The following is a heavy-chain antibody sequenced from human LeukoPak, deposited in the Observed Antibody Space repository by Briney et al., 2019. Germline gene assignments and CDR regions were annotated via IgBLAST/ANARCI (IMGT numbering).Heavy chain of an antibody. V-gene: IGHV3-30*02. CDR3: ANICTSTSCYPALDAFDF. J-gene: IGHJ3*01. CDR1: GFIFSRYG. D-gene: IGHD2-2*01. Sequence: GGSLRLSCAASGFIFSRYGMHWVRQAPGKGLEWVAFLRSDGRNEYYGDSVKGRFTISRDNSKNTLYLQMNSLRPEDTAVYYCANICTSTSCYPALDAFDFWGQGTMVTVSS. CDR2: LRSDGRNE.